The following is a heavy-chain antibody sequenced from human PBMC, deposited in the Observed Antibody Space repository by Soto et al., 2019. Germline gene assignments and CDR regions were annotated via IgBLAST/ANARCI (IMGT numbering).Heavy chain of an antibody. D-gene: IGHD6-13*01. J-gene: IGHJ4*02. CDR1: GFTFSSYD. CDR2: IGVAGDT. Sequence: EVQLVESGGGLVQPGGSLRLSCAASGFTFSSYDMHWVRQVAGKGLEWVSAIGVAGDTYYQDSVKGGFTISRENAKNSLSLQMNSLRAEDTAVYYCASGGWGSSWYEGGSRIDYWGQGTLVTVSS. V-gene: IGHV3-13*01. CDR3: ASGGWGSSWYEGGSRIDY.